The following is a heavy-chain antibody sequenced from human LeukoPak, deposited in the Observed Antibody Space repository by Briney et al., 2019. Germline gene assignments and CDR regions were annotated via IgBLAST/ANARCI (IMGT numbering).Heavy chain of an antibody. CDR1: GGSISSYY. CDR3: ARAHPITIFGVVPYFDY. CDR2: IYYSGST. D-gene: IGHD3-3*01. V-gene: IGHV4-59*01. J-gene: IGHJ4*02. Sequence: SETLSLTCTVSGGSISSYYWSWIRQPPGKGLEWIGYIYYSGSTNYNPSLKSRVTISVDTSKNQLSLKLSSVTAADTAVYYCARAHPITIFGVVPYFDYWGQGTLVTVSS.